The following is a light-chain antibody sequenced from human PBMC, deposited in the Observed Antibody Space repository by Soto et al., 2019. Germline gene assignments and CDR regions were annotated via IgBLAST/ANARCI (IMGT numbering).Light chain of an antibody. V-gene: IGKV3-11*01. CDR3: QQRSNWPPIT. CDR1: QSLSFN. CDR2: DAS. Sequence: LTQSPATLSVSPGERATLSCRASQSLSFNLAWYQQKPGQAPRLLIYDASNRATGIPARFSGSGSGTDFTLTIDNLEPEDFAVYYCQQRSNWPPITFGQGTRLEIK. J-gene: IGKJ5*01.